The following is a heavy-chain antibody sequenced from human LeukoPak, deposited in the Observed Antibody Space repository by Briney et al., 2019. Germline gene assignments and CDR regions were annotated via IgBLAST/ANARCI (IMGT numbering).Heavy chain of an antibody. CDR1: GFTFSSYG. Sequence: PGRSLRLSCATSGFTFSSYGMHWVRQAPGKGLEWVVVISYDGSNKYYADSVKGRFTISRDNSKNTLYLQMNSLRAEDTAVYYCAKDYDSSGQEQWYYFDYWGQGTLVTVSS. CDR2: ISYDGSNK. V-gene: IGHV3-30*18. CDR3: AKDYDSSGQEQWYYFDY. D-gene: IGHD3-22*01. J-gene: IGHJ4*02.